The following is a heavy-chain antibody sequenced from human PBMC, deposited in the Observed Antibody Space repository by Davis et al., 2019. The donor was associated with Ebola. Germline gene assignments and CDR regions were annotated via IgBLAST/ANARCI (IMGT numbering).Heavy chain of an antibody. J-gene: IGHJ4*02. CDR3: ARHWGGSNWNIFHS. CDR1: GYNFASYR. D-gene: IGHD1-1*01. CDR2: IDPPDFYV. Sequence: GESLKISCKASGYNFASYRIRWLRQMPGQGLEWLGKIDPPDFYVDYSPSFQGHVTISVDRSIRTAYLQWHSLQASDTALYYCARHWGGSNWNIFHSWGQGALVTVSS. V-gene: IGHV5-10-1*01.